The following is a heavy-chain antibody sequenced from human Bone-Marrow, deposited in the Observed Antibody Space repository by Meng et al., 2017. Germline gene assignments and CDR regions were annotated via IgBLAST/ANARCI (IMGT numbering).Heavy chain of an antibody. CDR2: ISADIDNT. D-gene: IGHD5-24*01. CDR1: GYTFTGYY. CDR3: SRVGRDGYNFGFD. Sequence: ASVKVSCKASGYTFTGYYMHWVRQAPGQGLEWMGWISADIDNTNYAPKFQARVTMTTDTSTSTAYMELRSLRSDDTAVYYCSRVGRDGYNFGFDWGQGTLVTVSS. J-gene: IGHJ4*02. V-gene: IGHV1-18*04.